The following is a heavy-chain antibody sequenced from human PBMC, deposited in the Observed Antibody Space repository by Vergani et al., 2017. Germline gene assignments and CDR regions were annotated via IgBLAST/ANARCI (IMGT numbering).Heavy chain of an antibody. J-gene: IGHJ4*02. V-gene: IGHV4-39*01. D-gene: IGHD3/OR15-3a*01. CDR2: IDYSGST. Sequence: QLQLQESGPGLVKPSETLSLTCTVSGGSISSSSYYWGWIRQPPGKGLEWIGSIDYSGSTYYNPSLKSRVTISVDTSKNQFSRKLSSVTAADTAVYYCARMGTGYYHYFDYWGQGTLVTVSS. CDR1: GGSISSSSYY. CDR3: ARMGTGYYHYFDY.